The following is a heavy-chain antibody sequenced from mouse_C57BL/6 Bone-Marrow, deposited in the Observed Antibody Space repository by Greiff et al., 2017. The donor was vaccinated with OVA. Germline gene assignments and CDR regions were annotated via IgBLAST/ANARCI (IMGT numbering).Heavy chain of an antibody. J-gene: IGHJ2*01. CDR2: INPYNGGT. CDR3: ARGPQFITTVVATYDFDY. CDR1: GYTFTDYY. V-gene: IGHV1-19*01. D-gene: IGHD1-1*01. Sequence: VQLQQSGPVLVKPGASVKMSCKASGYTFTDYYMNWVKQSHGKSLEWIGVINPYNGGTSYNQKFKGKATLTVDKSSSTAYMELNSLTSEDSAVYYCARGPQFITTVVATYDFDYWGQGTTLTVSS.